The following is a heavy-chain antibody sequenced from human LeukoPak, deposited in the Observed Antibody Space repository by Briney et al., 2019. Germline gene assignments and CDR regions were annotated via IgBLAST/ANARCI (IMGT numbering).Heavy chain of an antibody. V-gene: IGHV4-59*08. CDR1: GGSISSYY. Sequence: SETLSLTCTVSGGSISSYYWSWIRQPPGKGLEWVGNIYNSKSSNYNPSLKSRVTISVDSSKKQFSLKLISVTAADTAVYYCARQGGYASPFDYWGQGTLVTVSS. D-gene: IGHD5-12*01. CDR2: IYNSKSS. CDR3: ARQGGYASPFDY. J-gene: IGHJ4*02.